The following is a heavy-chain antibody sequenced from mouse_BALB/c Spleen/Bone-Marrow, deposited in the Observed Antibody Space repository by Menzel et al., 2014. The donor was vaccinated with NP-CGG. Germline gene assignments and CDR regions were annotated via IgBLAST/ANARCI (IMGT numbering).Heavy chain of an antibody. CDR2: ISYSGST. CDR3: ARGGYDDAVDY. Sequence: EVKLVDSGPGLVKPSQSLSLPCTVTGYSITSDYAWNWIRPFPGNKLEWMGYISYSGSTSYNPSLKSRISITRDTSKNQFFLQLNSVTTEDTATYYCARGGYDDAVDYWGQGTSVTVSS. V-gene: IGHV3-2*02. D-gene: IGHD2-14*01. J-gene: IGHJ4*01. CDR1: GYSITSDYA.